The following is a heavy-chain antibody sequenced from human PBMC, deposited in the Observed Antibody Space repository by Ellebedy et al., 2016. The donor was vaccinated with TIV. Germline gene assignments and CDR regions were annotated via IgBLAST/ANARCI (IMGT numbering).Heavy chain of an antibody. V-gene: IGHV5-51*01. J-gene: IGHJ6*02. CDR1: TYSFTSYW. CDR3: ARRGSTTTSYFYGMDD. Sequence: ASVKVSCKGSTYSFTSYWIGWVRQVPGKGLEWVGSIYPTDLDARYSPSLRGRVTLSVDKSISTAYLAWSSLKASDSALYYCARRGSTTTSYFYGMDDWGQGTAVTVSS. D-gene: IGHD1-26*01. CDR2: IYPTDLDA.